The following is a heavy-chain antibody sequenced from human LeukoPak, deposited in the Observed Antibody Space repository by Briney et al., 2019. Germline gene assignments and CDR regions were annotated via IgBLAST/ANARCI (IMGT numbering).Heavy chain of an antibody. Sequence: PSETLSLTCTVSGGSISSSSYDWGWIRQPPGKGLEWIGSIYYSGSTYYNPSLNSRVTISVDTSKNQFSLKLSSVTAADTAVYYCATPLTIFGVVISHWGQGTLVTVSS. CDR3: ATPLTIFGVVISH. V-gene: IGHV4-39*01. D-gene: IGHD3-3*01. CDR2: IYYSGST. J-gene: IGHJ4*02. CDR1: GGSISSSSYD.